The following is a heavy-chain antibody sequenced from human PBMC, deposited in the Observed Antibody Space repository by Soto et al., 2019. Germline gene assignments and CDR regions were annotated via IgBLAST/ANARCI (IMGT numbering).Heavy chain of an antibody. CDR2: ISSRSYTI. CDR1: GFSFSTYS. D-gene: IGHD6-6*01. J-gene: IGHJ6*02. V-gene: IGHV3-48*02. CDR3: ARGGSSSDNGMDV. Sequence: ESGGGLVQPGGSLRLSCAASGFSFSTYSMNWVRQAPGKGLEGVSYISSRSYTIYYIDSVKGRFTISRDNAKSSLYLQMNSLRDEDTAVYYCARGGSSSDNGMDVWGQGTTVTVSS.